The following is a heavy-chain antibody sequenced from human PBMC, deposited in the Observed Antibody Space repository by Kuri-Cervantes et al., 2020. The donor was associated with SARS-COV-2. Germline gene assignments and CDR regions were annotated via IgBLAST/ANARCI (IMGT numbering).Heavy chain of an antibody. J-gene: IGHJ4*02. V-gene: IGHV3-48*01. CDR3: ARDLGGVSGPFDY. CDR2: IRSSSSII. CDR1: GFTFSSYD. Sequence: GGSLRLSCAASGFTFSSYDMNWVRQAPGKGLEWVSYIRSSSSIIYYADSVKGRFTVSRDNVKNSLYLQMNSLRAEDTAVYYCARDLGGVSGPFDYWGQGTLVTVSS. D-gene: IGHD3-16*01.